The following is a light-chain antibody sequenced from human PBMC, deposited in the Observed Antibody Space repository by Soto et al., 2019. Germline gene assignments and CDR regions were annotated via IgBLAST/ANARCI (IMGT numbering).Light chain of an antibody. CDR1: SSNIGGNT. J-gene: IGLJ1*01. Sequence: QSVLAQPPSASGTPGQRVTISCSGSSSNIGGNTVNWYQQLPGTAPKLLIYSNNQRPSGVPDRFSGSKSGTSASLAISGLQSEDEADYYCAAWDDSLNGIYVFGTGTKVTVL. V-gene: IGLV1-44*01. CDR3: AAWDDSLNGIYV. CDR2: SNN.